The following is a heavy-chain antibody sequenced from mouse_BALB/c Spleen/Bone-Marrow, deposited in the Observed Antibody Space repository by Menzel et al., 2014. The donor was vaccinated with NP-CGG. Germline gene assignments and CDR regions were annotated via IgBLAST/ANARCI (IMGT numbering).Heavy chain of an antibody. CDR2: ISPGSNTI. CDR3: ARLGYYGWFAY. CDR1: GFDFSRYW. D-gene: IGHD2-3*01. J-gene: IGHJ3*01. V-gene: IGHV4-1*02. Sequence: EVQLVESGGGLVQPGGSLKLSCAASGFDFSRYWMSWVRRAPGKGLEWIGEISPGSNTINYTPSLKDKFIISRDNAKNTLYLQMSKVKSEDTALYYCARLGYYGWFAYWGQGTLVTVSA.